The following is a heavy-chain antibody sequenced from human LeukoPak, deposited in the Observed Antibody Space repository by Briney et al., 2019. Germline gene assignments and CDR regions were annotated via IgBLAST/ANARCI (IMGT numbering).Heavy chain of an antibody. V-gene: IGHV1-8*02. Sequence: GASVKVSCKASGYTFTSYGISWVRQATGQGLEWMGWMNPNSGNTGYAQKFQGRVAMTRDTSMNTAYMELSSLTSEDTAVYYCARRQPMAAAGTVYKWFDPWGQGTLVTVSS. D-gene: IGHD6-13*01. CDR3: ARRQPMAAAGTVYKWFDP. J-gene: IGHJ5*02. CDR2: MNPNSGNT. CDR1: GYTFTSYG.